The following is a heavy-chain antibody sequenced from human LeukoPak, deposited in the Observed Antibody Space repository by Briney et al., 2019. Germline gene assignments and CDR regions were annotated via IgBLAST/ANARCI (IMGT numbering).Heavy chain of an antibody. Sequence: AASVKVSCKVSGYTFTDYYMHWVQQAPGKGLEWMGLVDPEDGETIYAEKFQGRVTITADTSTDTAYMELSSLRSEDTAVYYCATVSLSYYSSLSYYMDVWGKGTTVTVSS. CDR1: GYTFTDYY. V-gene: IGHV1-69-2*01. D-gene: IGHD3-10*01. CDR2: VDPEDGET. CDR3: ATVSLSYYSSLSYYMDV. J-gene: IGHJ6*03.